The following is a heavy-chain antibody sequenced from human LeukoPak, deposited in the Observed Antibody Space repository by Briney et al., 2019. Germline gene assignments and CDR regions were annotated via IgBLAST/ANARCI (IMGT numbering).Heavy chain of an antibody. CDR2: IYYSGST. D-gene: IGHD6-13*01. Sequence: PSETLSLTCTVSGGSISSYYWSWIRQTPGKVLEWIGYIYYSGSTNYNPSLKSRVTISVETSKNEFSLKLRSVTAADTAVYYCARVTGYRIEDYFDYWGQGTLVTVSS. V-gene: IGHV4-59*01. J-gene: IGHJ4*02. CDR1: GGSISSYY. CDR3: ARVTGYRIEDYFDY.